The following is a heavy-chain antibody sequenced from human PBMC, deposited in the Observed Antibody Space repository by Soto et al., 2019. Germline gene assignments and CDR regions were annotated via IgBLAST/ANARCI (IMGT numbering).Heavy chain of an antibody. V-gene: IGHV3-21*01. J-gene: IGHJ3*02. D-gene: IGHD3-22*01. CDR2: ISSSSRYI. Sequence: EVQLVESGGGLVKPGGSLRLSCAASGFTFSSYSMNCVRQAPGKGLEWVSSISSSSRYIYYADSVKGRFTISRDNSKNSLYMQMNSLRAEDTAVYYCARGYHYYASSCYDKWYAFDIWGQGTMVTVYS. CDR3: ARGYHYYASSCYDKWYAFDI. CDR1: GFTFSSYS.